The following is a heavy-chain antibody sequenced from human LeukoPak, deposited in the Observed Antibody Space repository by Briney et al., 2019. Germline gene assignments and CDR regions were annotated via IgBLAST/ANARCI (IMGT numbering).Heavy chain of an antibody. CDR3: ARVLRYYYYMDV. CDR1: GGSISSYN. J-gene: IGHJ6*03. Sequence: SETLSLTCIVSGGSISSYNWNWIRQPPGKGLEWIGRIYHSGSTYYNPSLKSRVTISVDTSKNQFSLKLSSVTAADTAVYYCARVLRYYYYMDVWGKGTTVTVSS. CDR2: IYHSGST. V-gene: IGHV4-59*08.